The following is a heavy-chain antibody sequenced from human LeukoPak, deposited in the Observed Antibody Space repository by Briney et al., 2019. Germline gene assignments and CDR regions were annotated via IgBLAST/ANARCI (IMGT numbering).Heavy chain of an antibody. D-gene: IGHD2-21*01. CDR1: GDSISSGSHY. Sequence: SQTLSLTCTVAGDSISSGSHYWGWIRLPPGNGLEWIGSIFYSGRTYYTPSLKSRVTMSLDTSKNQFSLKLTSVTAADTAVYYCARQVAVVEPTDPNWFDSWGQGTLVTVSS. J-gene: IGHJ5*01. CDR2: IFYSGRT. V-gene: IGHV4-39*07. CDR3: ARQVAVVEPTDPNWFDS.